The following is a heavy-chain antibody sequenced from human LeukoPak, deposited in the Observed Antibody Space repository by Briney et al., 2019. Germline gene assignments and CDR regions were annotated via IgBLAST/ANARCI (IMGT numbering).Heavy chain of an antibody. Sequence: GGSLRLSCIASGFSFSSYSMNWVRQAPGKGLEWVSYISISSSYIYYADSVKGRFTISRDNAKNSLYLQMNSLRAEDTAVYYWARDTSEWEPQLDYWGQGTLVTVSS. J-gene: IGHJ4*02. CDR3: ARDTSEWEPQLDY. CDR2: ISISSSYI. V-gene: IGHV3-21*05. D-gene: IGHD1-26*01. CDR1: GFSFSSYS.